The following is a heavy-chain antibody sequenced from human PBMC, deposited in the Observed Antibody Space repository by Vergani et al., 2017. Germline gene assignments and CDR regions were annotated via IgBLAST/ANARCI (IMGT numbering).Heavy chain of an antibody. CDR3: ARAMIVVWHAFDI. Sequence: QVQLVESGGGVVQPGRSLRLSCAASGFTFSSYAMHWVRQAPGKGLEWVAVISYDGSNKYYADSVKGRFTISRDNAKNSLYLQMNSLRDEDTAVYYCARAMIVVWHAFDIWGQGTMVTVSS. D-gene: IGHD3-22*01. J-gene: IGHJ3*02. V-gene: IGHV3-30*07. CDR2: ISYDGSNK. CDR1: GFTFSSYA.